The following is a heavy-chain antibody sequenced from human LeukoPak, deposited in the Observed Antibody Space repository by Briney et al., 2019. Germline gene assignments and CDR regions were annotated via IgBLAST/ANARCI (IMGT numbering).Heavy chain of an antibody. D-gene: IGHD3-22*01. CDR1: RFIFSSYT. J-gene: IGHJ3*02. CDR2: ISYDGSNK. Sequence: GRSLRLSCAAFRFIFSSYTMHWVRQAPGKGLEWVAVISYDGSNKYYADSVKGRFTISRDNSKNTLYLQMNSLRAEDTAVYYCARDQGGNLYFSDSRDIRIPQAFDIWGQGTMVTVSS. V-gene: IGHV3-30-3*01. CDR3: ARDQGGNLYFSDSRDIRIPQAFDI.